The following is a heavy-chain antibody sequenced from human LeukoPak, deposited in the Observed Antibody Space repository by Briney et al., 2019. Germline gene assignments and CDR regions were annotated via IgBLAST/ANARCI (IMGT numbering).Heavy chain of an antibody. J-gene: IGHJ4*02. CDR2: INPNSGGT. CDR1: GYTFTGYY. D-gene: IGHD5-24*01. Sequence: ASVKVSCKASGYTFTGYYMHWVRQAPGQGLEWMGQINPNSGGTNYAQKFQGRVTMTRDTSISTAYMELSRLRSDDTAVYYCAREEVLTDGYTQRIDYWGQGTLVTVSS. CDR3: AREEVLTDGYTQRIDY. V-gene: IGHV1-2*06.